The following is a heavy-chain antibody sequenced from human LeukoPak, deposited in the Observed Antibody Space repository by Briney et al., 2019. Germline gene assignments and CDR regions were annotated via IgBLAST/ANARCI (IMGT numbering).Heavy chain of an antibody. D-gene: IGHD5-24*01. J-gene: IGHJ5*01. CDR2: MNPNSGNT. Sequence: ASVKVSCKASGYTFTSYGISWVRQAPGQGLEWMGWMNPNSGNTGYAQKFQGRVTMTRNTSISTAYMELSSLTSEDTAVYYCARTPRNGHIESWGQGALVTVSS. V-gene: IGHV1-8*01. CDR3: ARTPRNGHIES. CDR1: GYTFTSYG.